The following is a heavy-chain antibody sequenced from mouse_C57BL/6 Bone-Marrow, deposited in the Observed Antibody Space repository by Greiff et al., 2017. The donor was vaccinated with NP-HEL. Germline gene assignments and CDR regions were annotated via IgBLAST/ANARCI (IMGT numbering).Heavy chain of an antibody. CDR2: ISNGGGST. CDR3: ARQDSYGHYCAMDS. Sequence: EVKLVESGGGLVQPGGSLKLSCAASGFTFSDYYMYWVRQTPEKRLEWVAYISNGGGSTYYPDTVKGRFTISRDNAKNTLYLQMSGLKSEDTAMYYCARQDSYGHYCAMDSWGQGTSVPVSS. CDR1: GFTFSDYY. D-gene: IGHD1-1*01. V-gene: IGHV5-12*01. J-gene: IGHJ4*01.